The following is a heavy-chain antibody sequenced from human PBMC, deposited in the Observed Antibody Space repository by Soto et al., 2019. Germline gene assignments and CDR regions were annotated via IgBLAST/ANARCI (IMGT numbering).Heavy chain of an antibody. V-gene: IGHV4-34*01. D-gene: IGHD3-10*01. CDR2: INHSGST. J-gene: IGHJ4*02. CDR3: ARGRPILLWFGEESLYDY. Sequence: SETLSLTCAVYGGSFSGYYWSWIRQPPGKGLEWIGEINHSGSTNYNPSLKSRVTISVDTSKNQFSLKLSSVTAADTAVYYCARGRPILLWFGEESLYDYWGQGTLVTVSS. CDR1: GGSFSGYY.